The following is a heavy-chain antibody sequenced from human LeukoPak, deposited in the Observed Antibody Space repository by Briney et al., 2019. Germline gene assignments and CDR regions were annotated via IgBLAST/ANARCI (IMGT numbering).Heavy chain of an antibody. CDR3: AHRREHYDILTVFDP. CDR2: IYWDDDK. CDR1: GFSLSTSGVG. D-gene: IGHD3-9*01. V-gene: IGHV2-5*02. J-gene: IGHJ5*02. Sequence: SGPTLVKPTQTLTLTCTFSGFSLSTSGVGVGWIRQPPGKALEWLALIYWDDDKRYSPSLKSRLTITKDTSKNQVVLTMTNMDPVDTATYYCAHRREHYDILTVFDPWGQGTLVTVSS.